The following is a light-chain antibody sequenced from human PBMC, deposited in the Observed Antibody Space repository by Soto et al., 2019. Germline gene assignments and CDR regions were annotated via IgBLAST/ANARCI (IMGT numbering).Light chain of an antibody. Sequence: QSALTQPRSVSGSPGQSVTISCTGTSSDVGGYNYVSWYQQHPVKAPKLMIYDVSKRPSGVPDRFSGSKSGNTASLTISGLQAEDEADYYCCSYAGSYTLVFGGGPKLTVL. CDR2: DVS. CDR1: SSDVGGYNY. CDR3: CSYAGSYTLV. V-gene: IGLV2-11*01. J-gene: IGLJ2*01.